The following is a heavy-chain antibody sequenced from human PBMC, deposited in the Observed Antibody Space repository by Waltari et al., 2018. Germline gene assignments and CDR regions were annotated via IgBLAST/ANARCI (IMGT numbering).Heavy chain of an antibody. CDR2: INHSGRT. J-gene: IGHJ1*01. V-gene: IGHV4-34*01. CDR3: ARGPAYDTTGYFFAADYFQH. CDR1: GGSFSGYY. Sequence: QVQIQQWGAGLLKPSETLSLTCAVYGGSFSGYYWSWIRQPPGKGREGIGGINHSGRTNHNPPLKTRFTISVDSSKNQFSLKLGSVTAADTAVYYCARGPAYDTTGYFFAADYFQHWGQGTLVTVSS. D-gene: IGHD3-22*01.